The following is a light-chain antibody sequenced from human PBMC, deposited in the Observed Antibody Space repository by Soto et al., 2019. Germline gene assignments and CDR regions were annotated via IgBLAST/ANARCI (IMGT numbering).Light chain of an antibody. CDR3: QSYDSTLSARYV. J-gene: IGLJ1*01. CDR2: DDN. V-gene: IGLV1-51*01. CDR1: SSNIGGNS. Sequence: QSVLTQPPSVSAAPGQKVTTSCSGSSSNIGGNSVSWYQQLPGTAPKLLIYDDNKRPSGIPDRFSGSKSGTSATLGITGFQTGDEADYYCQSYDSTLSARYVFGTGTKVTVL.